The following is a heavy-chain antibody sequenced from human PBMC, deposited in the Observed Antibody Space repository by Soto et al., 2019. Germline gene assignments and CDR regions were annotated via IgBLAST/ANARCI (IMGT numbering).Heavy chain of an antibody. CDR3: ASSGAASSWFLDD. CDR2: INTGNT. Sequence: ASVKVSCKASGYTFTNYAMHWVRQAPGQRLEWMGWINTGNTYHSQKFQGRVTITRDTSASTAYMELNSLTAEDTAVYYCASSGAASSWFLDDWGQGTLVTVSS. V-gene: IGHV1-3*04. J-gene: IGHJ4*02. CDR1: GYTFTNYA. D-gene: IGHD6-13*01.